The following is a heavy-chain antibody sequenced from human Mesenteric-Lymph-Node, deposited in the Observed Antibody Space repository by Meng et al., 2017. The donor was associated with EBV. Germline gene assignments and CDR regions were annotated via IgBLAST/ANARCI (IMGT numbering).Heavy chain of an antibody. J-gene: IGHJ4*02. V-gene: IGHV4-30-2*01. D-gene: IGHD3-9*01. CDR2: IYHTGTT. Sequence: HLTLQESGSRLVKPSQTLSLTCAVFGGSLSSGGYSWNWIRQTPGRGLEWIGYIYHTGTTYYNPSLKSRVTMSVDRSTNQFSLWLKSVTAADTAIYYCARAGAYYDVLTGFDYWGQGTLVTVSS. CDR3: ARAGAYYDVLTGFDY. CDR1: GGSLSSGGYS.